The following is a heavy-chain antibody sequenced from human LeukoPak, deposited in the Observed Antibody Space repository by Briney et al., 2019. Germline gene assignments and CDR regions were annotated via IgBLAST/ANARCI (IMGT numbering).Heavy chain of an antibody. Sequence: GGSLRLSCAASGFTFSSYSMNWVRQAPGKGLEWVSSISSSSSYIYYADSVKGRFTISRDNAKNSLYLQMNSLRAEDTAVYYCASGGVPAAPGPLGWFDPWGQGTLVTVSS. V-gene: IGHV3-21*01. J-gene: IGHJ5*02. D-gene: IGHD2-2*01. CDR3: ASGGVPAAPGPLGWFDP. CDR1: GFTFSSYS. CDR2: ISSSSSYI.